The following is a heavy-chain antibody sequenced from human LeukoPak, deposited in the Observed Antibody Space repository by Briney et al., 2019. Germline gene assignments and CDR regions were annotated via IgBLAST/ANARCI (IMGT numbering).Heavy chain of an antibody. CDR2: IYYSGST. Sequence: SETLSLTCTVSGGSISSYYWSWIRQPPGKGLEWIGYIYYSGSTNYNPSLKSRVTISVDTSKNQFSLKLSSVTAADTAVYYCARVAPVWFGDYGYYFDYWGQGTLVTVSS. D-gene: IGHD3-10*01. CDR3: ARVAPVWFGDYGYYFDY. V-gene: IGHV4-59*01. J-gene: IGHJ4*02. CDR1: GGSISSYY.